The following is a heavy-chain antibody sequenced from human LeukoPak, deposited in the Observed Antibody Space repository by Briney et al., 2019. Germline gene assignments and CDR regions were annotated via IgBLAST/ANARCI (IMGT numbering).Heavy chain of an antibody. V-gene: IGHV1-3*01. Sequence: ASVTVSFKGSGYTFTSYAMHWVRQAPGQRLEWMGWINAGNGNTKYSQKFQGRVTITRDTSASTAYMELSSLRSEDMAVYYCARECRDCDWLLFDLWGRGTLVTVSS. J-gene: IGHJ2*01. CDR1: GYTFTSYA. D-gene: IGHD3-9*01. CDR2: INAGNGNT. CDR3: ARECRDCDWLLFDL.